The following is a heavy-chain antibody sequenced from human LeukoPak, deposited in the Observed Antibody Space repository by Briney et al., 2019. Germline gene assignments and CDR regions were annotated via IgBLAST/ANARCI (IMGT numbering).Heavy chain of an antibody. Sequence: TSETLSLTCTVSGASISDYYWSWIRQPPGKGLEWIGFGHYTGSSNYNPSLKSRVTTSVDTSKRQFSLKLISVTAADTAVYYYARHDNRGYYSLHYWGQGALVTVSS. CDR3: ARHDNRGYYSLHY. J-gene: IGHJ4*02. CDR2: GHYTGSS. CDR1: GASISDYY. D-gene: IGHD3-22*01. V-gene: IGHV4-59*08.